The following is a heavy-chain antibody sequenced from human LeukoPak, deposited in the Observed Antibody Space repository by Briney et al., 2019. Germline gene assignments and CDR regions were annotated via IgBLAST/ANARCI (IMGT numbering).Heavy chain of an antibody. V-gene: IGHV4-30-2*01. CDR3: GRFGVAEGDAFDI. CDR2: IYHSGST. J-gene: IGHJ3*02. CDR1: GGSISSGGYS. Sequence: SQTLSLTCAVSGGSISSGGYSWSWIRQPPGKGLEWIGYIYHSGSTYYNPSLKSRVTISVDRSKNQFSLKLSSVTAADTAVYYWGRFGVAEGDAFDIWGQGTMVTVSS. D-gene: IGHD3-3*01.